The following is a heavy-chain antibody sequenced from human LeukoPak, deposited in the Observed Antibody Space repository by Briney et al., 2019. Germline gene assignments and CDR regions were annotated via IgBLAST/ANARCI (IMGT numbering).Heavy chain of an antibody. CDR3: AVLEYYDSSTGYQNFDY. Sequence: GGSLRLSCAPSGFTFSSDSMNWVSQAPGKGMEWVSSISSSSSYINDADSVEGRFTISRANAKNSLYMQMNSLRAEDTAVYYCAVLEYYDSSTGYQNFDYWGQGTLVTVSS. V-gene: IGHV3-21*01. CDR2: ISSSSSYI. D-gene: IGHD3-9*01. CDR1: GFTFSSDS. J-gene: IGHJ4*01.